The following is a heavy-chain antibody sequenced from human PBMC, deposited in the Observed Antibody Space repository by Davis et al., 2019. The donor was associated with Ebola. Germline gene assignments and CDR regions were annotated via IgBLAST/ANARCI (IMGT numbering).Heavy chain of an antibody. CDR3: ARRSALYYYYYGMDV. CDR1: GDSIRSYY. CDR2: IYDTGST. J-gene: IGHJ6*02. V-gene: IGHV4-59*12. Sequence: SETLSLTCTVSGDSIRSYYWSWIRQSAGKGLEWIADIYDTGSTSYNPSLKSRVTISVDTSKNQFSLKLSSVTAADTAVYYCARRSALYYYYYGMDVWGQGTTVTVSS. D-gene: IGHD6-6*01.